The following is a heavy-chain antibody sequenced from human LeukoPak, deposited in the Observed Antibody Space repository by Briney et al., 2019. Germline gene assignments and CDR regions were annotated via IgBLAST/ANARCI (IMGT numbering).Heavy chain of an antibody. V-gene: IGHV1-2*02. CDR2: INPNSGGT. J-gene: IGHJ4*02. CDR3: ARYRYLSGGSLMDY. D-gene: IGHD1-26*01. CDR1: GYTFTGYY. Sequence: ASVKVSCKASGYTFTGYYMHWVRQAPGQGLEWMGWINPNSGGTNYAQKFQGRVTMTRDTSISTAYMELSRLRSDDTAVYYCARYRYLSGGSLMDYWGQGTLVTVSS.